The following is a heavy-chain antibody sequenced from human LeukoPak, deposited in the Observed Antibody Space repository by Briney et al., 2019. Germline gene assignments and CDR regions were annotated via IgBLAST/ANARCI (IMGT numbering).Heavy chain of an antibody. V-gene: IGHV1-18*01. CDR2: INSYSGNT. CDR3: ARDRHIAAAVYYYYMDV. D-gene: IGHD6-13*01. J-gene: IGHJ6*03. CDR1: GYTFTSYI. Sequence: GASVNVSCKASGYTFTSYIISWVRQAPGQGLEWMGCINSYSGNTDYAQVVEGRVTMTTDTSTSTAYMELRSLRSDDTAVYYCARDRHIAAAVYYYYMDVWGKGTPVTVSS.